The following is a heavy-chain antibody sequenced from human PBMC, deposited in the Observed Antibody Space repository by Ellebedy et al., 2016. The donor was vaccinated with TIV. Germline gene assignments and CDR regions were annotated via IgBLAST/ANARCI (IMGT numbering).Heavy chain of an antibody. J-gene: IGHJ5*02. CDR1: GGSISSYY. V-gene: IGHV4-59*01. Sequence: MPSETLSLTCTVSGGSISSYYWSWIRQPPGKGLEWIGYIYYSGSTNYNPSLKSRVTISVDTSKNQFSLRLRSVTPADTAVYYCAREVVAVAAYNWFDPWGQGTLVTVSS. CDR3: AREVVAVAAYNWFDP. D-gene: IGHD6-19*01. CDR2: IYYSGST.